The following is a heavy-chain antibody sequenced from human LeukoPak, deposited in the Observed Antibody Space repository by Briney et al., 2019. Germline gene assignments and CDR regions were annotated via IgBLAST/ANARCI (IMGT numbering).Heavy chain of an antibody. CDR1: GGSISSSSYY. D-gene: IGHD5-18*01. Sequence: SETLSLTCTVSGGSISSSSYYWSWIREPPGKGLEWIGYIYYSGSTNYNPSLKSRVTISVDTSKNQFSLKLSSVTAADTAVYYCARRLDELWLRGAFDIWGQGTMVTVSS. V-gene: IGHV4-61*01. CDR2: IYYSGST. CDR3: ARRLDELWLRGAFDI. J-gene: IGHJ3*02.